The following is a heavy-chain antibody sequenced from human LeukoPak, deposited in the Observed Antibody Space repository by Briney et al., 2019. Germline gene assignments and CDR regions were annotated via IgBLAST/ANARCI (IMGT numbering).Heavy chain of an antibody. V-gene: IGHV3-66*01. CDR1: GFTVSSNY. CDR2: IYSGGST. CDR3: AAGYSSGPYYFDY. Sequence: GGSLILSCAASGFTVSSNYMSWVRQAPGKGLEWVSVIYSGGSTYYADSVKGRFTISRDNSKNTLYLQMNSLRAEDTAVYYCAAGYSSGPYYFDYWGQGTLVTVSS. J-gene: IGHJ4*02. D-gene: IGHD6-19*01.